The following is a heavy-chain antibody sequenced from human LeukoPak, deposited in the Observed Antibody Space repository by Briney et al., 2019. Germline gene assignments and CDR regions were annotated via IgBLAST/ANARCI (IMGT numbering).Heavy chain of an antibody. V-gene: IGHV4-34*01. Sequence: SETLSLTCAVYGGSFSGYYWSWIRQPPGKGLEWIGEINHSGSTNYNPSLKSRVTISVDTSKNQFSLKLSSVPAADTAVYYCARGDRSTYYDFWSGYGYYYGMDVWGQGTTVTVSS. CDR1: GGSFSGYY. J-gene: IGHJ6*02. CDR3: ARGDRSTYYDFWSGYGYYYGMDV. D-gene: IGHD3-3*01. CDR2: INHSGST.